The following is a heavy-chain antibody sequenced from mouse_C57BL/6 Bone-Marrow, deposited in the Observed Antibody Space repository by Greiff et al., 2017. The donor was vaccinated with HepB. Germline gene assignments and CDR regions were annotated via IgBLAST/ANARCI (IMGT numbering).Heavy chain of an antibody. J-gene: IGHJ1*03. V-gene: IGHV1-76*01. Sequence: VQLQQSGAELVRPGASVKLSCKASGYTFTDYYINWVKQRPGQGLEWIARIYPGSGNTYYNEKFKGKATLTAEKSSSTAYMQLSSLTSEDSAVYFCARCGTAQALWYFDVWGTGTTVTVSS. CDR3: ARCGTAQALWYFDV. CDR1: GYTFTDYY. D-gene: IGHD3-2*02. CDR2: IYPGSGNT.